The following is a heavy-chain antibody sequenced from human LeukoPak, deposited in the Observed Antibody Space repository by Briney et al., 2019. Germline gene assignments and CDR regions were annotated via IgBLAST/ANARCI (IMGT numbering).Heavy chain of an antibody. CDR1: GDSISSGDYY. CDR2: IYYSGST. Sequence: SETLSLTCTVSGDSISSGDYYWSWIRQPAGTGLEWIGRIYYSGSTYYNPSLKSRVTMAVDTSKNQFSLKLSSVTAADTAVYYCATIVAAAARGFFDYWVQGTLVTVSS. V-gene: IGHV4-39*01. CDR3: ATIVAAAARGFFDY. D-gene: IGHD6-13*01. J-gene: IGHJ4*02.